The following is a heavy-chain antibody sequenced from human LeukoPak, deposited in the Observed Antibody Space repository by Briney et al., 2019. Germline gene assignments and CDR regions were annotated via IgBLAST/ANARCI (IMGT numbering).Heavy chain of an antibody. CDR3: ARGPSGGSCFDY. CDR2: INHSGST. CDR1: GGSFSGYY. J-gene: IGHJ4*02. Sequence: PSETLSLTCAVYGGSFSGYYWSWIRQPPGKGLERIGEINHSGSTNYNPSLKSRVTISVDTSKNQFSLKLSSVTAADTAVYYCARGPSGGSCFDYWGQGTLVTVSS. D-gene: IGHD2-15*01. V-gene: IGHV4-34*01.